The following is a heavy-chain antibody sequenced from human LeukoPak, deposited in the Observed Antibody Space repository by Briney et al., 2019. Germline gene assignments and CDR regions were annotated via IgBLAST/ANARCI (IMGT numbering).Heavy chain of an antibody. CDR3: AGNDYDFWSGYYPYYYMDV. CDR1: GGSISSSSYY. J-gene: IGHJ6*03. D-gene: IGHD3-3*01. Sequence: SETLSLTCTVSGGSISSSSYYWGRNPHPQGKGLGWMGSLYYSGSTYYNPSLKSRVTISVDTSKNQFSLKLSSVTAADTAVYYCAGNDYDFWSGYYPYYYMDVWGKGTTVTVSS. V-gene: IGHV4-39*01. CDR2: LYYSGST.